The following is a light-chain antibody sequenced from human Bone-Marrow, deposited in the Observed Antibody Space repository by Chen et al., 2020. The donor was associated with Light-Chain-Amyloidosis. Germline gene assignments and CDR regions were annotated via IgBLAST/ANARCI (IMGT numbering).Light chain of an antibody. J-gene: IGLJ3*02. V-gene: IGLV3-21*02. CDR1: NIGTIS. Sequence: SYVLTQPPSVSVAPGQTARITCVANNIGTISVHGYQQKPGQAPVLVVYDDSDRPSGIPERFSGANSGKPATLTISRVEAGDEADYYCQVWDSSSDRYWVFGGGTKLTVL. CDR3: QVWDSSSDRYWV. CDR2: DDS.